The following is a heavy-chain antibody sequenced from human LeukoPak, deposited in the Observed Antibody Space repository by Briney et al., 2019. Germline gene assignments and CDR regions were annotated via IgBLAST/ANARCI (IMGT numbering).Heavy chain of an antibody. CDR3: ARDRALNY. CDR1: GFTFNTYA. V-gene: IGHV3-48*03. D-gene: IGHD3-3*02. Sequence: PGGSLRLSCEASGFTFNTYAIYWVRQAPGKGLEWVSYISSSGSTIYYADSVKGRFTISRDNAKNSLYLQMNSLRAEDTAVYYCARDRALNYWGQGTLVTVSS. J-gene: IGHJ4*02. CDR2: ISSSGSTI.